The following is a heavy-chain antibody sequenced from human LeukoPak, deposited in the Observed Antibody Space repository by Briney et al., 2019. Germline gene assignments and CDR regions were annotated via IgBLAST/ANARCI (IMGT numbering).Heavy chain of an antibody. CDR3: ARHPYCSGGSCYLDY. D-gene: IGHD2-15*01. CDR2: IYYSGTT. V-gene: IGHV4-59*08. CDR1: GGSISDYY. Sequence: SETLSLTCTVSGGSISDYYWSWIRQPPGKGRESIGYIYYSGTTNYKHSLKSRVTISVDTSKNQFSLRLSSVTAADTAVYYCARHPYCSGGSCYLDYWGQGTPVTVSS. J-gene: IGHJ4*02.